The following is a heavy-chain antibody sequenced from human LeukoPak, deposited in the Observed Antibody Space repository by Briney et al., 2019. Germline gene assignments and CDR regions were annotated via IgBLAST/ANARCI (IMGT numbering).Heavy chain of an antibody. J-gene: IGHJ2*01. CDR2: ISGSGSNI. D-gene: IGHD3-22*01. CDR1: GFTFSSYE. Sequence: PGGSLRLSCAASGFTFSSYEMNWVRQAPGKGLEWVSYISGSGSNILNADSVKGRFTISRDNAKISLYLQMNSLRAEDTAVYYCARDPWGYYYDTNGYSYFDLWGRGTLVTVSS. CDR3: ARDPWGYYYDTNGYSYFDL. V-gene: IGHV3-48*03.